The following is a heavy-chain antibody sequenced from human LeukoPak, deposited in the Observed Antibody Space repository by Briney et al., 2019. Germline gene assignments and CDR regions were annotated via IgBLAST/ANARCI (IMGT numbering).Heavy chain of an antibody. CDR3: AAETTVVTGYAFDI. J-gene: IGHJ3*02. CDR2: IYYSGST. Sequence: GSLRLSCAASGFTFSSYGMSWVRQAPGKGLEWIGYIYYSGSTNYNPSLKSRVTISVDTSKNQFSLKLSSVTAADTAVYYCAAETTVVTGYAFDIWGQGTMVTVSS. D-gene: IGHD4-23*01. CDR1: GFTFSSYG. V-gene: IGHV4-59*01.